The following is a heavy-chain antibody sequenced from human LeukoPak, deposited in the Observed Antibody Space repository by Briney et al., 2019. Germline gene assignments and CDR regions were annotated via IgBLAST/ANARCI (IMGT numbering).Heavy chain of an antibody. J-gene: IGHJ4*02. D-gene: IGHD6-19*01. CDR3: ASDGIAVAGAWAGFDY. CDR1: GFSFRTYE. CDR2: ISTSGSTI. V-gene: IGHV3-48*03. Sequence: GGSLRLSCAASGFSFRTYEMTWVRQAPGKGLEWVSHISTSGSTINYADSVKGRFTISRDDSKNTLYLQMDSLRAEDTAVYYCASDGIAVAGAWAGFDYWGQGTLVTVSS.